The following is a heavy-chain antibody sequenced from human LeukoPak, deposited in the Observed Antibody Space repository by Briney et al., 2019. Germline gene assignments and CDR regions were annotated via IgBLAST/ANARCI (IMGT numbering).Heavy chain of an antibody. CDR3: ARWIGYCGGTSCRIRKDNSNYYYYYMDV. V-gene: IGHV6-1*01. CDR2: TYYRSKWYN. J-gene: IGHJ6*03. D-gene: IGHD2-2*01. CDR1: GDSVSSNSAA. Sequence: SQTLSLTCAISGDSVSSNSAAWNWIRQSPSRGLEWLGRTYYRSKWYNDYAVSVKSRITINPDTSKNQFSLQLNSVTPEDTAVYYCARWIGYCGGTSCRIRKDNSNYYYYYMDVWGKGTTVTVSS.